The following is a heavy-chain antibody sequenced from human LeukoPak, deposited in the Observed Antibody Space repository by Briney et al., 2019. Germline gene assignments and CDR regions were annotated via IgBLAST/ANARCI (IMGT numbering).Heavy chain of an antibody. CDR2: IKGLGPTT. D-gene: IGHD3-16*01. CDR3: ARAGELRYMDV. CDR1: GFTFSDYY. Sequence: GGSLRLSCAASGFTFSDYYMSWIRQAPGKGLEWVSTIKGLGPTTYYADSVKGRFTISRDNARNSLFLQMSSLRADDTAIYYCARAGELRYMDVWGKGTAVTVSS. V-gene: IGHV3-11*04. J-gene: IGHJ6*03.